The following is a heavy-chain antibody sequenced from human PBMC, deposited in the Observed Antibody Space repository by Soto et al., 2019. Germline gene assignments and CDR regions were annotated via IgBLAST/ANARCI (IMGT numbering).Heavy chain of an antibody. Sequence: QVQLQESGPGLVKPSQTLTLTCTVSGGSISSGSFYWSWIRQHPGKGLEWIGHISDSGSSYYNPSIESRVTISVETSKNQFSLKLSAVTAADTAVYFCARTTFYDIFTAYYSLFDYWGQGTLVTVSS. D-gene: IGHD3-9*01. V-gene: IGHV4-31*03. CDR3: ARTTFYDIFTAYYSLFDY. J-gene: IGHJ4*02. CDR2: ISDSGSS. CDR1: GGSISSGSFY.